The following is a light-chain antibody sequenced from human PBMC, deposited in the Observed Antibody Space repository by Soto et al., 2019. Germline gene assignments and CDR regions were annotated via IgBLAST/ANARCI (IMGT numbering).Light chain of an antibody. V-gene: IGLV2-14*01. Sequence: QSALTQPASVSGSPGQSITISCTGTSSDVGGYNYVSWYQQHPGKAPKLMIYAVTDRPSGVSSRFSGSKSGNTASLTISGLQAEDEADYYCCAYVSSNTLLFGGGTKVTVL. CDR2: AVT. CDR3: CAYVSSNTLL. CDR1: SSDVGGYNY. J-gene: IGLJ3*02.